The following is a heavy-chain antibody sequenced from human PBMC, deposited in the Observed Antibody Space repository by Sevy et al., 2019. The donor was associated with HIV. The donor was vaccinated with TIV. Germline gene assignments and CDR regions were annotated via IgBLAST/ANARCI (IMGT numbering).Heavy chain of an antibody. D-gene: IGHD6-19*01. J-gene: IGHJ4*02. V-gene: IGHV3-9*01. CDR1: GFTFDDFA. Sequence: GGSLRLSCAASGFTFDDFAMHWVRQVPGKGLEWVSGLNWDSGSVSYADSVKGRFTISRDNAKNALFLQMNRLRAEDTALYYCAKDLGATGIAVVANWGQGIQVTVSS. CDR3: AKDLGATGIAVVAN. CDR2: LNWDSGSV.